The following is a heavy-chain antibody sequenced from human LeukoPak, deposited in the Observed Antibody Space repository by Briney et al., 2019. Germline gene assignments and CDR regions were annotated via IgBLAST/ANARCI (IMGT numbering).Heavy chain of an antibody. V-gene: IGHV1-69*06. D-gene: IGHD1-26*01. CDR1: GGTFSSYA. CDR3: ARDQNIVGATVGFGD. Sequence: SVKVSCKASGGTFSSYAISWVRQAPGQGLEWMGGIIPIFGTANYAQKFQGRVTITADKSTSTAYMELSSLRSEDTAVYYCARDQNIVGATVGFGDWGQGTLATVSS. CDR2: IIPIFGTA. J-gene: IGHJ4*02.